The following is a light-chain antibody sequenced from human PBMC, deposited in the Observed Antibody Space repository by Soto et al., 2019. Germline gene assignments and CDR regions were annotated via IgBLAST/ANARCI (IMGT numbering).Light chain of an antibody. J-gene: IGKJ4*01. CDR3: QQRSNWPT. CDR1: QSVSSY. Sequence: EIVLTQSPATLSLSPGERATLSCRASQSVSSYLAWYQQKPGQAPRLLIYDASNRATGIPARFSGSGSGAEFILTISSLEPEDFAVYYCQQRSNWPTFGGGTKVEIK. CDR2: DAS. V-gene: IGKV3-11*01.